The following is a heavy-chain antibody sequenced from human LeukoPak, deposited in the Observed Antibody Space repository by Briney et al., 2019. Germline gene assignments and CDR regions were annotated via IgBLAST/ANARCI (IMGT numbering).Heavy chain of an antibody. CDR1: GFTISDYY. J-gene: IGHJ4*02. CDR2: ISSSSSYT. Sequence: PGGTLRFSCAASGFTISDYYMSWNRPAPGKELEWVLNISSSSSYTNYEDSVKGRITISRDNAKNSLYLQMNSLRAEDTAVYYCASVRGYSSSRFDYRGQGTLVTVSS. D-gene: IGHD6-13*01. CDR3: ASVRGYSSSRFDY. V-gene: IGHV3-11*06.